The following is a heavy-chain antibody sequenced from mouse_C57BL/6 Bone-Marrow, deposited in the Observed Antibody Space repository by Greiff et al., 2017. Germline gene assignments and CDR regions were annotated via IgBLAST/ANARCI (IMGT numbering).Heavy chain of an antibody. D-gene: IGHD1-1*01. CDR3: ARKGLRYYGSSYWYCDV. J-gene: IGHJ1*03. Sequence: VQLVESGPGLVAPSQSLSITCTVSGFSLTSYAISWVRQPPGKGLEWLGVIWTGGGTNYNSAPKSRLSISKDNSKSQVFIKVNSLQTDDTARYYGARKGLRYYGSSYWYCDVWGTGTTVTVSS. V-gene: IGHV2-9-1*01. CDR1: GFSLTSYA. CDR2: IWTGGGT.